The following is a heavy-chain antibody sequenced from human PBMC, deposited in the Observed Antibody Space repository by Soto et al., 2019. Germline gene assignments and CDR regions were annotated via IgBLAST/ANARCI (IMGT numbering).Heavy chain of an antibody. CDR3: ARDPIRGGVPYFFDF. D-gene: IGHD3-16*01. V-gene: IGHV1-2*02. CDR1: GYTFTDYF. Sequence: ASVKVSCKASGYTFTDYFVHWARLAPGQGLEWMGWVNPDTGVATFPQKFQGRVTVTRDASINTDYMELTHLTSEDTGIYYCARDPIRGGVPYFFDFWGRGTQVTVSS. J-gene: IGHJ4*02. CDR2: VNPDTGVA.